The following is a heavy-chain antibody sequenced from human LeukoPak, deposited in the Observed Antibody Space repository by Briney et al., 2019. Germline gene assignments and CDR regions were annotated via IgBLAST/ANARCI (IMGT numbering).Heavy chain of an antibody. CDR3: ARGKGIYCGGDCSALDY. CDR2: ISSTGAHI. D-gene: IGHD2-21*02. V-gene: IGHV3-21*01. Sequence: PGGSLRLSCAPSGFTFKHYMMNWVRQAPGKGLEWVSSISSTGAHIYYADSVKGRFTISRDNANNSLFLQMTSLRAEDTAVYYCARGKGIYCGGDCSALDYWGQGTLVTVSS. J-gene: IGHJ4*02. CDR1: GFTFKHYM.